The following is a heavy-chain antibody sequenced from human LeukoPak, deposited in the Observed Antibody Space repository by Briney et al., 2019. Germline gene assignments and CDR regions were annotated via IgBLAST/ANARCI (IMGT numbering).Heavy chain of an antibody. CDR2: MSYGGTYK. Sequence: PGRSLRLSCAASGFTFSSYAMHWVRQAPGKGLGWVAVMSYGGTYKYYADSVKGRFTISRDNSKYTVYLQMNSLRGEDTAVYYCARSRGSPNSGEDAFDIWGQGTVVTVSS. D-gene: IGHD2-15*01. CDR1: GFTFSSYA. V-gene: IGHV3-30-3*01. CDR3: ARSRGSPNSGEDAFDI. J-gene: IGHJ3*02.